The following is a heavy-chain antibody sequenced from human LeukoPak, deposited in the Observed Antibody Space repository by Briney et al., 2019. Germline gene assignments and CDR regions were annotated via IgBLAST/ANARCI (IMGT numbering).Heavy chain of an antibody. CDR3: ARCNSGGVINNWFDP. Sequence: QSGGSLRLSCAASGFTFSSYGMHWVRQAPGKGLEWVAVIWYDGSNKYYADSVKGRFTISRDNSKNTLYLQMNSLRAEDTAVYYCARCNSGGVINNWFDPWGQGTLVTVSS. V-gene: IGHV3-33*01. CDR2: IWYDGSNK. CDR1: GFTFSSYG. J-gene: IGHJ5*02. D-gene: IGHD3-16*01.